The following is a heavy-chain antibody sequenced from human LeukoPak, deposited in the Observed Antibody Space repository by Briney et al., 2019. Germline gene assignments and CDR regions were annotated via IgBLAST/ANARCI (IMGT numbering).Heavy chain of an antibody. V-gene: IGHV3-21*01. Sequence: GGSLRLYCAASGFTFRSYSLNRVRQAPGQGLEWVSSISSSSSYIYYPDSVKGRFTISRDNAKNSLYLQMHSQRAEDTAVYYCAREAKRVTTVDYWGQGTLVTVSS. D-gene: IGHD4-17*01. CDR2: ISSSSSYI. J-gene: IGHJ4*02. CDR3: AREAKRVTTVDY. CDR1: GFTFRSYS.